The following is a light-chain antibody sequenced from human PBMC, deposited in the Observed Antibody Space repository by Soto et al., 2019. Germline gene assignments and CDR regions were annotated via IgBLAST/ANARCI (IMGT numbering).Light chain of an antibody. Sequence: QSALTQPASVSGSPGQSIIISCTGTSSDVGRYNYVSWYQQHPGKAPKLIIYEVNNRPSEISNRFSGSKSANTASLTISGLQAEDEADYYCTSFTSSATDVFGTGTKVTVL. V-gene: IGLV2-14*01. CDR2: EVN. J-gene: IGLJ1*01. CDR1: SSDVGRYNY. CDR3: TSFTSSATDV.